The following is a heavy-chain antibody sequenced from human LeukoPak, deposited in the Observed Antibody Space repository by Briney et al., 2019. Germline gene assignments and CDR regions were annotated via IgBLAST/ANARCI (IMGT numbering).Heavy chain of an antibody. CDR1: GFTFSSYS. CDR3: LAVAGTGDFDY. J-gene: IGHJ4*02. CDR2: ISSSSSTI. V-gene: IGHV3-48*01. Sequence: PGGSLRLSCAASGFTFSSYSMNWVRQAPGKGLEWASYISSSSSTIYYADSVKGRFTISRDNAKNSLYLQMNSLRAEDTAVYYCLAVAGTGDFDYWGQGTLVTVSS. D-gene: IGHD6-19*01.